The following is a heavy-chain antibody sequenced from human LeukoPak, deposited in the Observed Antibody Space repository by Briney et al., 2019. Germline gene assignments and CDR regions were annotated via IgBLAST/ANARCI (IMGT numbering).Heavy chain of an antibody. J-gene: IGHJ2*01. D-gene: IGHD2-21*02. CDR1: GFTFSSYW. CDR3: ARDSYADPYCGGDCYSGWYFDL. CDR2: INSDGSST. V-gene: IGHV3-74*01. Sequence: GGSLRLSCAASGFTFSSYWIHWVRQAPGKGLVWVSRINSDGSSTSYADSVKGRFTISRDNAKNTLYLQMNSLRAEDTAVYYCARDSYADPYCGGDCYSGWYFDLWGRGTLVTVSS.